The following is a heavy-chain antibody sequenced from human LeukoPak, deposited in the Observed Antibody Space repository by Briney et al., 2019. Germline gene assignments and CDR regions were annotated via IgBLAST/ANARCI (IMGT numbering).Heavy chain of an antibody. V-gene: IGHV1-2*02. CDR2: INPNSGGT. CDR3: ARTHPPPGLLWFGSNWFDP. CDR1: GYTFTGYY. J-gene: IGHJ5*02. Sequence: ASVKISCKASGYTFTGYYMHWVRQAPGQGLEWMGWINPNSGGTNYAQKFQGRVTMTRDMSISTAYMELSRLRSDDTAVYYCARTHPPPGLLWFGSNWFDPWGQGTLVTVSS. D-gene: IGHD3-10*01.